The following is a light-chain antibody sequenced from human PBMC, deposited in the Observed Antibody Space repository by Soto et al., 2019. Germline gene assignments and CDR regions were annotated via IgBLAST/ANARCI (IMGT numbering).Light chain of an antibody. CDR2: KAY. CDR1: QSMSSW. J-gene: IGKJ4*01. CDR3: QQYNSNPLT. Sequence: DIQMTQSPSTLSASVGDRVTITCRASQSMSSWLAWYQQKPGKVPKLLIYKAYSLESGVPSRFSGSGSGTEFTLTISSLQPDDFATYYCQQYNSNPLTFGGGTKVEIK. V-gene: IGKV1-5*03.